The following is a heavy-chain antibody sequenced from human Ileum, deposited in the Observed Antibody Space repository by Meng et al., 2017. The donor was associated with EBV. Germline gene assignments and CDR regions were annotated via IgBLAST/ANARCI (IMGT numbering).Heavy chain of an antibody. V-gene: IGHV4-4*02. CDR1: GASMSSTTW. CDR2: IYHSGST. J-gene: IGHJ4*02. CDR3: ARADKVHFDY. Sequence: RLQDWARGLGKPSGTLALTCAVSGASMSSTTWGSWVRQPPGKGLEWIGEIYHSGSTNYNPPLKSRVSISVDKSKNQFSLKLSSVTAADTAVYYCARADKVHFDYWGQAPLVTVSS.